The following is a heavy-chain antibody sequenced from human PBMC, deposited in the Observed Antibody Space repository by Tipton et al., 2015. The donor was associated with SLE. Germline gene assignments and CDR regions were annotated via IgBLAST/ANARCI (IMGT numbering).Heavy chain of an antibody. Sequence: SLRLSCAASGFTFSSFAMTWVRQAPGKGLEWVSVIYSGGGIHYADSVKGRFTISRDNSKSTLYLQMNSLKTDDTAVYYCAKTLFGDYGDSWGQGTLVTVYS. CDR3: AKTLFGDYGDS. CDR2: IYSGGGI. J-gene: IGHJ4*02. V-gene: IGHV3-23*03. D-gene: IGHD4-17*01. CDR1: GFTFSSFA.